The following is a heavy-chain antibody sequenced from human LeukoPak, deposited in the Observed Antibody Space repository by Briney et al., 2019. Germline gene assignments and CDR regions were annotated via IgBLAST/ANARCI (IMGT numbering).Heavy chain of an antibody. CDR2: VSYSGST. J-gene: IGHJ4*02. Sequence: SETLSLTCTVSGGSISSYYWSWVRQPPGKGLEWIGYVSYSGSTDYNPSLKSRVTISIDTSKNQFSLRLSSVTAADTAVYYCARENDRYGGIDYWGQGTLVTVSS. CDR1: GGSISSYY. V-gene: IGHV4-59*01. D-gene: IGHD5-18*01. CDR3: ARENDRYGGIDY.